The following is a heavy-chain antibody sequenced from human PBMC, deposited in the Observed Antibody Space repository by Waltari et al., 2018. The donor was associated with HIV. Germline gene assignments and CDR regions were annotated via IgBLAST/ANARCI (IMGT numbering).Heavy chain of an antibody. V-gene: IGHV3-48*03. CDR3: ARDFEYASDY. Sequence: EVQLVESGGDLIQPGGYLKLSCATSGFTFSGHGMNWVRQAPGKGLEWVSHINFDGQDIYYSDSVKGRFTVSRDNTKKSVYLQMNSLRVEDTAVYFCARDFEYASDYWGQGTLVTVSS. J-gene: IGHJ4*02. CDR1: GFTFSGHG. D-gene: IGHD2-2*01. CDR2: INFDGQDI.